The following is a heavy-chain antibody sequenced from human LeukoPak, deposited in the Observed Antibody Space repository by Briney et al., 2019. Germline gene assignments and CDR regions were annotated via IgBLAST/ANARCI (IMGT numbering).Heavy chain of an antibody. CDR2: INAGNGNT. J-gene: IGHJ5*02. V-gene: IGHV1-3*01. CDR3: ARARKYCGGDCYSNWFDP. Sequence: ASVKVSCKASGYTFTSYAMHWVRQAPGQRLEWMGGINAGNGNTKYSQKFQGRVTITRDTSASTAYMELSSLRSEDTAVYYCARARKYCGGDCYSNWFDPWGQGTLVTVSS. D-gene: IGHD2-21*02. CDR1: GYTFTSYA.